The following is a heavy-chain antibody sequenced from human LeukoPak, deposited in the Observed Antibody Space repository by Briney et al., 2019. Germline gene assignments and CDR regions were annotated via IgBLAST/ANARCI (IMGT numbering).Heavy chain of an antibody. J-gene: IGHJ6*02. Sequence: ASVKVSCKASGYTFTSYYMHRVRQAPGQGLEWMGIINPSGGSTSYAQKFQGRVTMTRDTSTSTVYMELSSLRSEDTAVYYCARGYYDSYYYYGMDVWGQGTTVTVSS. CDR3: ARGYYDSYYYYGMDV. CDR1: GYTFTSYY. D-gene: IGHD3-22*01. V-gene: IGHV1-46*01. CDR2: INPSGGST.